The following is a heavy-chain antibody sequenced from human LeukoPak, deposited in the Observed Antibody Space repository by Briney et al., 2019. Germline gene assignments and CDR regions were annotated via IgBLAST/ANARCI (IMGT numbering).Heavy chain of an antibody. Sequence: ASVKVSCKASGYTFTSYAMHWVRQAPGQRLEWMGWINAGNGNTKYSQKFQGRVTITRDTSASTAYMELSSLRSEDTAVYYCARDRGSSWSFYYYYYGMDVWGQGTTVTVSS. CDR1: GYTFTSYA. CDR3: ARDRGSSWSFYYYYYGMDV. CDR2: INAGNGNT. D-gene: IGHD6-13*01. V-gene: IGHV1-3*01. J-gene: IGHJ6*02.